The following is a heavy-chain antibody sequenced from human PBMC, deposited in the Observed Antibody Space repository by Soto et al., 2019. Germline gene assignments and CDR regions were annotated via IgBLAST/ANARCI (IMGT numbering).Heavy chain of an antibody. V-gene: IGHV3-30*18. CDR2: ISYDGSNK. D-gene: IGHD3-3*01. CDR1: GFTFSSYG. Sequence: GGSLRLSCAASGFTFSSYGMHWVRQAPGKGLEWVAVISYDGSNKYYADSVKGRFTISRDNAKNTLYLQMNSLRAEDTAVYYCAKDDKNDFWSGYNPLDYWGQGTLVTVSS. J-gene: IGHJ4*02. CDR3: AKDDKNDFWSGYNPLDY.